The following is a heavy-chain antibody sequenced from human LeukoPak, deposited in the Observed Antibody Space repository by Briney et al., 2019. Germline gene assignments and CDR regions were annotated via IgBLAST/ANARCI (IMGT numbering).Heavy chain of an antibody. CDR1: GGSISSHY. J-gene: IGHJ5*02. Sequence: SETLSLTCTVSGGSISSHYRSWIRQPPGKGLEWIGYIYYSGSANYNPSLKSRVTISVDTSKNQFSLKLSSVTAADTAVYYCARVNGYYGSGSYYNDGWFDPWGQGTLVTVSS. D-gene: IGHD3-10*01. CDR2: IYYSGSA. CDR3: ARVNGYYGSGSYYNDGWFDP. V-gene: IGHV4-59*11.